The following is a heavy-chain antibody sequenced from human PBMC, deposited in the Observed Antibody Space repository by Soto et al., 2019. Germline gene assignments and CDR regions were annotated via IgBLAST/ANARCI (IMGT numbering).Heavy chain of an antibody. CDR1: GFTFNNYA. Sequence: EVQLLESGGGLVQPGGSLRLSCAASGFTFNNYAMNWVRQAPGKGLEWVSVMSGGGGTTVYADSVKGRFNIFRDNSKNTLFLQLNSLGIEDTASYYCAKARCNSYTCYGAGRTYYMDVWGKGTTVTVSS. D-gene: IGHD3-10*01. V-gene: IGHV3-23*01. J-gene: IGHJ6*03. CDR3: AKARCNSYTCYGAGRTYYMDV. CDR2: MSGGGGTT.